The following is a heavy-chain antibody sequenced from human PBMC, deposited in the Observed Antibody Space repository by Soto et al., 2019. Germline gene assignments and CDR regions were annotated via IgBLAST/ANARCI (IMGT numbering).Heavy chain of an antibody. CDR3: VTSRPIRSWSGFDS. V-gene: IGHV3-72*01. Sequence: GGSLRLSCAASGFSLSDHYMYWVRQAPGKGLEWIGRTRNKVYSYTTESAASLKGRFTISRGDSKDSLYLHMNSLKTEDTAIYYCVTSRPIRSWSGFDSWGQGALVTV. CDR2: TRNKVYSYTT. D-gene: IGHD6-13*01. J-gene: IGHJ4*02. CDR1: GFSLSDHY.